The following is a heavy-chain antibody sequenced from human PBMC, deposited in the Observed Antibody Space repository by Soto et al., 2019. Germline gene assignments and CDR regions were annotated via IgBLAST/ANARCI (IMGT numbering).Heavy chain of an antibody. CDR3: AREGANDSSGYSNPRFDY. J-gene: IGHJ4*02. V-gene: IGHV1-3*01. Sequence: ASVKVSCKASGYTFTSYAMHWVRQAPGQRLEWMGWINAGNGNTKYSQKFQGRVTITRDTSASTAYMELSSLRSEDTAVYYCAREGANDSSGYSNPRFDYWGQGTLVTVSS. CDR1: GYTFTSYA. CDR2: INAGNGNT. D-gene: IGHD3-22*01.